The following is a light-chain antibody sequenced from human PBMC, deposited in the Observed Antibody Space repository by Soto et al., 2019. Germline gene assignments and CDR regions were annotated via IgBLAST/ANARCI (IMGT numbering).Light chain of an antibody. V-gene: IGKV2-28*01. J-gene: IGKJ2*01. CDR3: MQALETPYT. CDR1: QRLLHSNGNTF. CDR2: LGS. Sequence: EIVMTQSPPSLTVTPGEPASISCRSSQRLLHSNGNTFLDWYLQKPGQSPQLLIYLGSNRASGIPDRVRGSEAGTDFTLKISRVEAEDVGVHYCMQALETPYTFGHGTKLDIK.